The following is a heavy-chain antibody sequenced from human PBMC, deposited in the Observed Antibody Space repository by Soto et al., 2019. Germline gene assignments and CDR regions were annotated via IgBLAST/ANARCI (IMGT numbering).Heavy chain of an antibody. Sequence: QVQLVESGGGVVQPGRSLRLSCAASGFTFSSYAMHWVRQAPGKGLEWVAVISSDGRDKHDADSVKGRFTISRDNYKNSLYLQVNSLRPEDTAVYLCARDRERGPDVYDFWPWGQGTTVTVSS. D-gene: IGHD3-3*01. CDR1: GFTFSSYA. J-gene: IGHJ6*02. V-gene: IGHV3-30*04. CDR3: ARDRERGPDVYDFWP. CDR2: ISSDGRDK.